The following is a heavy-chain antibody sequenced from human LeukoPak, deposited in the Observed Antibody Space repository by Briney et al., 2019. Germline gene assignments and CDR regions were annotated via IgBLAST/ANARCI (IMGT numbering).Heavy chain of an antibody. CDR1: GYIFTSYH. D-gene: IGHD3-22*01. V-gene: IGHV1-46*01. CDR3: ARAYRGYSIDF. J-gene: IGHJ4*02. Sequence: ASVKVSCKASGYIFTSYHMHWVRQAPGQGLEWMGIINPNSGSASYAQEFQGRVTMTRDTSTSTVYMELSSLRSEDTAVYYCARAYRGYSIDFWGQGTLVTVSS. CDR2: INPNSGSA.